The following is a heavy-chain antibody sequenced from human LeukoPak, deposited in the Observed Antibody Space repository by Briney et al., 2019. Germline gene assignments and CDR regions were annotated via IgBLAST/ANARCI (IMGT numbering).Heavy chain of an antibody. J-gene: IGHJ4*02. V-gene: IGHV4-31*03. CDR2: IYYSGST. CDR1: GGSISSGGYY. CDR3: ARVGFTMVRGVIIEY. Sequence: SETLSLTCTVSGGSISSGGYYWSWIRQHPGKGLEWIGYIYYSGSTYYNPSLKSRVTISVDTSKNQFSLKLSSVTAADTAVYYCARVGFTMVRGVIIEYWGQGTLVTVSS. D-gene: IGHD3-10*01.